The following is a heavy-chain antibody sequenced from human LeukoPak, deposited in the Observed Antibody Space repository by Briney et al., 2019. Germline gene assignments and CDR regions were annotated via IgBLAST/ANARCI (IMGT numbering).Heavy chain of an antibody. V-gene: IGHV3-30*04. J-gene: IGHJ4*02. Sequence: GGSLRVSCAASGFTFSSYAMHWVRQAPGKGLEWVAVISYDGSNKYYADSVKGRFTISRDNSKNTLYLQMNSLRAEDTAVYYCAKERVDWRYFDYWGQGTLVTVSS. CDR2: ISYDGSNK. CDR1: GFTFSSYA. D-gene: IGHD3-9*01. CDR3: AKERVDWRYFDY.